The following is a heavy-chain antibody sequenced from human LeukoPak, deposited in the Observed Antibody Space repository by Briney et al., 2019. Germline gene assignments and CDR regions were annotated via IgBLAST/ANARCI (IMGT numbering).Heavy chain of an antibody. J-gene: IGHJ6*03. D-gene: IGHD2-15*01. V-gene: IGHV3-20*04. Sequence: WGTLSLSCAGSGFTFDDYGMSWVRQAPGKGLEWVSGINWNGGSTGYADHVKDRFTISRYNAKNYLYLQMNSLRAEDTAIYYCAKNGDRGAYCTGGTCYPYFYYYMDVWGKGTTVTI. CDR3: AKNGDRGAYCTGGTCYPYFYYYMDV. CDR2: INWNGGST. CDR1: GFTFDDYG.